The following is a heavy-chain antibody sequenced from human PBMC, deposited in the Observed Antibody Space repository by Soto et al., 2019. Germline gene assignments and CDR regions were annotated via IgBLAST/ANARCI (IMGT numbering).Heavy chain of an antibody. CDR3: TRAVVGYGDGNWFDP. J-gene: IGHJ5*02. CDR1: GYTFTSYG. CDR2: ISAYNGNT. Sequence: ASVKVSCKASGYTFTSYGISWVRQAPGQGLEWMGWISAYNGNTYYNPSLKSRVAISLDTSNNHFSLDLTSVTAADTAVYYCTRAVVGYGDGNWFDPWGQGTLVTVSS. V-gene: IGHV1-18*01. D-gene: IGHD2-21*01.